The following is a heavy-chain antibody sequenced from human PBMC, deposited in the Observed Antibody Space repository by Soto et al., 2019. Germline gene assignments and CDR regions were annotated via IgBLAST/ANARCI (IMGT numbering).Heavy chain of an antibody. D-gene: IGHD4-17*01. CDR2: ISSNGDST. J-gene: IGHJ5*02. CDR1: GFTFSSYA. Sequence: HPGGALRLSCAASGFTFSSYAMHWVRQAPGKGLEYVSGISSNGDSTYYADSVKGRFTISRDNSKNTLYLQMSSLRAVDTAVYYCVHPRSTVQIPPTWGQGTLVTVSS. V-gene: IGHV3-64D*06. CDR3: VHPRSTVQIPPT.